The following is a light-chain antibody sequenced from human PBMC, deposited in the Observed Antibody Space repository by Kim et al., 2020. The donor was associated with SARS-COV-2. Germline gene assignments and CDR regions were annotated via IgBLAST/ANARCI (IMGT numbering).Light chain of an antibody. Sequence: QSVLTQPPSASGSPGQTVTISCSGSSSNIGSNTVEWYLQFPGTAPKLLIFSNHQRPSGVPDRFSGSRSGTSASLAISGLQSEDEADYYCAAWDDRLKSPVFGGGTEVTVL. V-gene: IGLV1-44*01. J-gene: IGLJ2*01. CDR2: SNH. CDR1: SSNIGSNT. CDR3: AAWDDRLKSPV.